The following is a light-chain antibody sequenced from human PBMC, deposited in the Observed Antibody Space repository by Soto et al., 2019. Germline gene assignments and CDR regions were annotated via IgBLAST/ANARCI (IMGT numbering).Light chain of an antibody. CDR2: DVS. V-gene: IGLV2-14*03. Sequence: QCVLTQAASGSGAAGESITISCTGTSSDVGGYNYVSWYQHHPGKAPKLMIYDVSNRPSGVSNRFSGSKSGNTASLTISGLQPEDEADYYCCSYTTSNTRQIVFGTGTKVTVL. J-gene: IGLJ1*01. CDR1: SSDVGGYNY. CDR3: CSYTTSNTRQIV.